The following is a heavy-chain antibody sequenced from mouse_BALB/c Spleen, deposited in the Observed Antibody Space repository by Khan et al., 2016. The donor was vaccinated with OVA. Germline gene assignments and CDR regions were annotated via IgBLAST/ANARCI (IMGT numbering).Heavy chain of an antibody. J-gene: IGHJ1*01. Sequence: VQLQQSGAELVKPGASVKLSCTASGFTIKDTYLHWVKQRPEQGLEWIGRIAPANGNTQYDPKFQGQATLTSDTSSNTAYLQLNSLTSEDTAVYYGARPSYDPRDFEVWGAGTTVTVSS. V-gene: IGHV14-3*02. CDR2: IAPANGNT. D-gene: IGHD2-3*01. CDR1: GFTIKDTY. CDR3: ARPSYDPRDFEV.